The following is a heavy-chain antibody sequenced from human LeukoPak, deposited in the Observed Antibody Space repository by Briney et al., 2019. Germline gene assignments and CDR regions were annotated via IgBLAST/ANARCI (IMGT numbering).Heavy chain of an antibody. D-gene: IGHD3-22*01. CDR2: INDYTGNT. CDR1: GGSFTDYF. Sequence: SETLSLTCDVFGGSFTDYFWTWIRQSPGKGREWIGEINDYTGNTNYNPYLNSRVSISLEKSKNQFSLELRSVTAADTAVYYCARGRIAKIVVVHSFHYGMDVWGQGTTVTVSS. J-gene: IGHJ6*02. V-gene: IGHV4-34*01. CDR3: ARGRIAKIVVVHSFHYGMDV.